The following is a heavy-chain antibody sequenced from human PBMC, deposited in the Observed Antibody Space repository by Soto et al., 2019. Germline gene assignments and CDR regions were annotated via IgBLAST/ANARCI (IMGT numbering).Heavy chain of an antibody. Sequence: GGSLRLSCAASGFTFSDYYMSWIRQAPGKGLEWVSYISSSGSTIYYADSVKGRFTISRDNAKNSLYLQMNSLRAEDTAVYYCAREGTYYYGSGSYYYYYGMDVWGQGTTVTVSS. V-gene: IGHV3-11*01. CDR1: GFTFSDYY. CDR3: AREGTYYYGSGSYYYYYGMDV. J-gene: IGHJ6*02. D-gene: IGHD3-10*01. CDR2: ISSSGSTI.